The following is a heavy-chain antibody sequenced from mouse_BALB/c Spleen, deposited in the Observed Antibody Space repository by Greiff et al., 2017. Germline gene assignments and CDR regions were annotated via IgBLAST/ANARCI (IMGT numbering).Heavy chain of an antibody. CDR3: GYAMDY. Sequence: EVMLVESGGGLVKPGGSLKLSCAASGFTFSSYAMSWVRQTPEKRLEWVASISSGGSTYYSDSVKGRYTISRDNARNILYLHMGSLRSEDTAMYYCGYAMDYWGQGTSVTVSS. CDR2: ISSGGST. V-gene: IGHV5-6-5*01. CDR1: GFTFSSYA. J-gene: IGHJ4*01.